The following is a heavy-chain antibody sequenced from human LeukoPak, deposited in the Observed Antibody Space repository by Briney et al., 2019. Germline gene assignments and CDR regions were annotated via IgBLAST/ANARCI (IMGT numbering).Heavy chain of an antibody. CDR1: GGSISRGGYF. CDR2: IYHSGCT. V-gene: IGHV4-30-2*01. Sequence: SETLSLTCAVSGGSISRGGYFWSWIRQPPGKGLEWIGYIYHSGCTYCNPSLKSRVTISVDRSKNQFSLKLSSVTAADTAVYYCARDHPLLCQDFDIWGQGTMVTVSS. CDR3: ARDHPLLCQDFDI. D-gene: IGHD3-10*01. J-gene: IGHJ3*02.